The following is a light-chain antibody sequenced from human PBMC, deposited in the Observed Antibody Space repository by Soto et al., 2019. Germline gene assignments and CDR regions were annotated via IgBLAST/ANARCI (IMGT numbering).Light chain of an antibody. CDR3: QQYNSHPIT. CDR1: QSISSW. Sequence: DIQMTQSPSPLSASVGDRVTITCRASQSISSWLAWYQQKPGKAPKLLIYDASSLESGVPSRFSGSGSGTDFTLTISSLQPEDFATYYCQQYNSHPITFGQGTRLEIK. V-gene: IGKV1-5*01. CDR2: DAS. J-gene: IGKJ5*01.